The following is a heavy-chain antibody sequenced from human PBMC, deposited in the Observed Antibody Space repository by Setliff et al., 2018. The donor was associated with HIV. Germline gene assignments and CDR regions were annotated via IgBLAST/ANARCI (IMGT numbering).Heavy chain of an antibody. CDR1: GGSISNYY. J-gene: IGHJ2*01. Sequence: PSETLSLTCTVSGGSISNYYWSWIRQPAEKGLEWIGRIYSSGRTNYNPSLKSRVTMSLDTSKNQLSLKLRSVTAADTAVYYCARAGGGGRWLHLSYWYFDLWGRGTLVTVSS. CDR3: ARAGGGGRWLHLSYWYFDL. V-gene: IGHV4-4*07. D-gene: IGHD3-16*01. CDR2: IYSSGRT.